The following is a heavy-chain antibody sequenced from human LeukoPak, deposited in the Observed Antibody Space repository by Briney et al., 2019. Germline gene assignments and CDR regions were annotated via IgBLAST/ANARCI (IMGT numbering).Heavy chain of an antibody. V-gene: IGHV4-34*01. CDR1: GGSFSGYY. Sequence: PSKTLSLTCAVYGGSFSGYYWSWIRQPPGKGLEWIGEINHSGSTNYNPSLKSRVTISVDTSKNQFSLKLSSVTAADTAVYYCARGRKPRDLFDYWGQGTLVTVSS. D-gene: IGHD1-14*01. CDR3: ARGRKPRDLFDY. CDR2: INHSGST. J-gene: IGHJ4*02.